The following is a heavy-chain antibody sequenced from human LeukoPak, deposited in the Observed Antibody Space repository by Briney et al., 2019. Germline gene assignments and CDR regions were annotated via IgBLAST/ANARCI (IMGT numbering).Heavy chain of an antibody. CDR1: GFTFSSYA. CDR3: AKDEQWLVQYYFDY. J-gene: IGHJ4*02. CDR2: ISGSGGST. Sequence: GGSPRLSCAASGFTFSSYAMSWVRQAPGKGLEWVSAISGSGGSTYYADSVKGRFTISRDNSKNTLYLQMNSLRAEDTAVYYCAKDEQWLVQYYFDYWGQGTLVTVSS. V-gene: IGHV3-23*01. D-gene: IGHD6-19*01.